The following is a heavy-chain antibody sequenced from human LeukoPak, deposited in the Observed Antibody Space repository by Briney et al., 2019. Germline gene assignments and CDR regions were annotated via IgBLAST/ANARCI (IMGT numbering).Heavy chain of an antibody. CDR1: GFTFSSYG. D-gene: IGHD2-8*01. CDR3: ARDNGGAYYGVAH. V-gene: IGHV3-30*03. CDR2: ISYDGSNK. J-gene: IGHJ5*02. Sequence: PGGSLRLSCAASGFTFSSYGMHWVRQAPGKGLEWVAVISYDGSNKYYADSVKGRFTISRDNSKNTLFLQMNSLRAEDTAVYYCARDNGGAYYGVAHWGQGTLVTVSS.